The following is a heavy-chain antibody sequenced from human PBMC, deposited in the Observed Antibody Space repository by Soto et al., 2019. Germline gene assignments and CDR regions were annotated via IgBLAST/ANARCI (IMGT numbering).Heavy chain of an antibody. J-gene: IGHJ6*02. CDR1: GFTFSDYY. D-gene: IGHD6-6*01. V-gene: IGHV3-11*06. CDR2: ISSSSSYT. Sequence: LRLSCAASGFTFSDYYMSWIRQAPGKGLEWVSYISSSSSYTNYADSVKGRFTISRDNAKNSLYLQMNSLRAEDTAVYYCARVEAARSVYYYYGMDVWGQGTTVTVSS. CDR3: ARVEAARSVYYYYGMDV.